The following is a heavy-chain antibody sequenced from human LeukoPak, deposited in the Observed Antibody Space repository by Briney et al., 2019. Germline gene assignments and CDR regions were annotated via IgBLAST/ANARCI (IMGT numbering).Heavy chain of an antibody. CDR1: GYTFTGYY. CDR3: ARDSGPAAAPSYMDV. CDR2: INPNSGGT. J-gene: IGHJ6*03. D-gene: IGHD2-2*01. V-gene: IGHV1-2*02. Sequence: GASVKVSCKASGYTFTGYYMHWVRQAPGQGLEWMGWINPNSGGTNYAQKFQGRVTMTRDTSISTAYMELSRLRSDDTAVYYCARDSGPAAAPSYMDVWGKGTTVSVSS.